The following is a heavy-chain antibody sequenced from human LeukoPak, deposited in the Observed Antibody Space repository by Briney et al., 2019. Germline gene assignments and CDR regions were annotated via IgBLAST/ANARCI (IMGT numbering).Heavy chain of an antibody. V-gene: IGHV1-8*03. Sequence: GASVKVSCKASGYTFTSYDINWVRQATGQGLEWMGWMNPNSGNTGYAQKFQGRVTITRNTSISTAYMELSSLRSEDTAVYYCARDNWSGIAFYFDYWGQGTLVTVSS. D-gene: IGHD6-13*01. CDR1: GYTFTSYD. CDR2: MNPNSGNT. CDR3: ARDNWSGIAFYFDY. J-gene: IGHJ4*02.